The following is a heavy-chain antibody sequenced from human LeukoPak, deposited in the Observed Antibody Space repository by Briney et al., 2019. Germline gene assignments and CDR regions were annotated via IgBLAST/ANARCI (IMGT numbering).Heavy chain of an antibody. J-gene: IGHJ5*02. Sequence: RLGGSLRLSCVASGFTFDDYGMSWVRQAPGKGLEWVSGINWNGGSTGYADSVKGRFTISRDNAKNSLYLQMNSLRAEDTAVYYCARDRPGSGSYEVPVRFDPWGQGTLVTVSS. D-gene: IGHD3-10*01. CDR1: GFTFDDYG. CDR3: ARDRPGSGSYEVPVRFDP. CDR2: INWNGGST. V-gene: IGHV3-20*04.